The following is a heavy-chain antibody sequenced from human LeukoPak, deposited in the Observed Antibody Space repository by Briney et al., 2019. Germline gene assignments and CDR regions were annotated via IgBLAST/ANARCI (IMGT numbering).Heavy chain of an antibody. J-gene: IGHJ4*02. CDR2: ISGSGGST. CDR3: AKRELVLGSGRYFDY. D-gene: IGHD6-6*01. CDR1: GFTSSSYA. Sequence: GGSLRLSCAASGFTSSSYAMSWVRQAPGKGLEWVSAISGSGGSTYYADSVKGRFTISRDNPKNTLYLQMNSLRAEDTAVYYCAKRELVLGSGRYFDYWGQGTLVTVSS. V-gene: IGHV3-23*01.